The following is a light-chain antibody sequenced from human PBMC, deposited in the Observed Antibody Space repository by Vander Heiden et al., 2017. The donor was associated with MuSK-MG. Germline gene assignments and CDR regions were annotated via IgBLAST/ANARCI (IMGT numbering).Light chain of an antibody. J-gene: IGLJ2*01. CDR3: GAWDSSLSAVV. CDR2: DNN. V-gene: IGLV1-51*01. CDR1: RSNIGTHY. Sequence: QSVLTQPPSVSAAPGQTVTISCSGSRSNIGTHYVSWYQQLPGTAPKLIIYDNNKRPSGIPDRFSGSKSGTSATLDITGLQTGDEADYYCGAWDSSLSAVVFGGGTKLTVL.